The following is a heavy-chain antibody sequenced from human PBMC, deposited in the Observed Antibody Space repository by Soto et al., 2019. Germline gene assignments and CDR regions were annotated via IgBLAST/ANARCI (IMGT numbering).Heavy chain of an antibody. Sequence: QVQLVESGGGVVQPGGSLRLSCAASGFTFSSHSPYAMHRVRQAPGRGLEWVAVIWSDGINEYSSDSVKGRFIISRDNSETTLYLQMTSLRPADTAVYSCVRERLNLRELSSTAPFDHWGPGTLVTVSS. D-gene: IGHD3-16*02. CDR1: GFTFSSHSPYA. CDR3: VRERLNLRELSSTAPFDH. V-gene: IGHV3-33*01. J-gene: IGHJ4*02. CDR2: IWSDGINE.